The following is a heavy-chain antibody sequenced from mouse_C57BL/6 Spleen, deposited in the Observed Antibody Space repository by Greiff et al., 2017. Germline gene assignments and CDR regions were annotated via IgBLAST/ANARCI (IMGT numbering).Heavy chain of an antibody. CDR1: GYTFTDYN. CDR2: INPNNGGT. J-gene: IGHJ1*03. V-gene: IGHV1-18*01. CDR3: ARGTVVADYWYFDV. D-gene: IGHD1-1*01. Sequence: VQLKQSGPELVKPGASVKIPCKASGYTFTDYNMDWVKQSHGKSLEWIGDINPNNGGTIYNQKFKGKATLTVDKSSSTAYMELRSLTSEDTAVYYCARGTVVADYWYFDVWGTGTTVTVSS.